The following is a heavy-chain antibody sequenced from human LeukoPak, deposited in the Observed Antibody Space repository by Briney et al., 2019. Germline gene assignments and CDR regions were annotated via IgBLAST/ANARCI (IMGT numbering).Heavy chain of an antibody. V-gene: IGHV1-18*01. D-gene: IGHD6-6*01. CDR2: ISAYNGNT. CDR1: GYTFTSYG. J-gene: IGHJ4*02. Sequence: ASVKVSCKASGYTFTSYGISWVRQAPGQGLEWMGWISAYNGNTNYAQKLQGRVTMTTDTSTSTAYMELRSLRSGDTAVYYCARDRSIAARFRDLYYFDYWGQGTLVTVSS. CDR3: ARDRSIAARFRDLYYFDY.